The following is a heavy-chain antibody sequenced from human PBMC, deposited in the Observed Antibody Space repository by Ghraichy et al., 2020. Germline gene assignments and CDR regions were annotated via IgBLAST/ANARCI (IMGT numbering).Heavy chain of an antibody. J-gene: IGHJ6*02. V-gene: IGHV4-59*01. CDR1: GGSISSYY. Sequence: ETLSLTCTVSGGSISSYYWSWIRQPPGKGLEWIGYIYYSGSTNYNPSLKSRVTISVDTSKNQFSLKLSSVTAADTAVYYCARASGRYYYYGMDVWGQGTTVTVSS. CDR3: ARASGRYYYYGMDV. D-gene: IGHD1-26*01. CDR2: IYYSGST.